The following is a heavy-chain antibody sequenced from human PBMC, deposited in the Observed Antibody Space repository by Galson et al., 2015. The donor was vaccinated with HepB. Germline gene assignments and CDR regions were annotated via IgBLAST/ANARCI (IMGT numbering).Heavy chain of an antibody. CDR3: AGGTSTSCFY. D-gene: IGHD2-2*01. CDR1: GFTFSNYW. V-gene: IGHV3-74*01. J-gene: IGHJ4*02. CDR2: IHNAGSNT. Sequence: SLRLSCAASGFTFSNYWMHWVRQAPGKGLVWVSRIHNAGSNTNYADSVKGRFTISRDNAKNTLYLQMNSLRAEDTALYFCAGGTSTSCFYWGQGILVTVSS.